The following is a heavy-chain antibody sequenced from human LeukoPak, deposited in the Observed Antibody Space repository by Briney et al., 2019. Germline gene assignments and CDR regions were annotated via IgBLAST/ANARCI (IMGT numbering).Heavy chain of an antibody. D-gene: IGHD3-10*01. Sequence: SETLSLTCTVSGGSISSYYWSWIRQPPGKGPEWIGYIYYSGSTNYNPSLKSRVTISVDTSKNQFSLKLSSVTAADTAVYYCASQDHYYGSGSFFDYWGQGTLVTVSS. CDR2: IYYSGST. CDR1: GGSISSYY. V-gene: IGHV4-59*01. CDR3: ASQDHYYGSGSFFDY. J-gene: IGHJ4*02.